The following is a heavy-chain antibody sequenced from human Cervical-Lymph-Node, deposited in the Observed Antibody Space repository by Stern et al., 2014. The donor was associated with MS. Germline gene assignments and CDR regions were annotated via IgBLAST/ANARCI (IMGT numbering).Heavy chain of an antibody. Sequence: QVQLQESGPGLLKPSETLSLTCTVSGDSIRSYYWTWIRQPPGKTLELIGCIFYRGSTDYNPSLKRRVTMSVDTSNRQFSLKLSSGTAADTAVYYCARKADWGDYFDYWGQGTLVTVSS. D-gene: IGHD7-27*01. J-gene: IGHJ4*02. CDR3: ARKADWGDYFDY. CDR2: IFYRGST. CDR1: GDSIRSYY. V-gene: IGHV4-59*08.